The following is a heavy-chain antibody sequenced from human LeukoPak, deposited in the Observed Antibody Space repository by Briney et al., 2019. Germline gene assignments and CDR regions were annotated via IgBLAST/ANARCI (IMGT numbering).Heavy chain of an antibody. J-gene: IGHJ3*02. CDR3: AKPLRIWFGELPRGSDAFDI. CDR1: GFTFSTYS. V-gene: IGHV3-48*01. Sequence: PGGSLRLSCAASGFTFSTYSMNWVRQAPGKGLEWIAYLTSHTRGTTYYADSVRGRFTISRDNSKNTLYLQMNSLRAEDTAVYYCAKPLRIWFGELPRGSDAFDIWGQGTMVTVSS. D-gene: IGHD3-10*01. CDR2: LTSHTRGTT.